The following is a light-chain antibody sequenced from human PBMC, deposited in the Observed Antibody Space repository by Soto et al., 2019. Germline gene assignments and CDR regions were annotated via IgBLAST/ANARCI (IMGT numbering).Light chain of an antibody. J-gene: IGKJ4*01. CDR1: QDISNY. Sequence: DIPMTQSPSSLSASVGDRVTITCQASQDISNYLNWYQQKPGKAPKLLIFDASNVETVVPSRFSGSGSGTDFTFTIHSLQPEDAATDYCQQYEDLPLTFGGGTKVGIK. CDR3: QQYEDLPLT. V-gene: IGKV1-33*01. CDR2: DAS.